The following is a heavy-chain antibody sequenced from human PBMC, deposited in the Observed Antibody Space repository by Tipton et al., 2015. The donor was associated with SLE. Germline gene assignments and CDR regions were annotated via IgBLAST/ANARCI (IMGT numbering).Heavy chain of an antibody. CDR1: GGSIRSYY. V-gene: IGHV4-59*01. CDR2: IYYSGST. D-gene: IGHD3-10*01. Sequence: TLSLTCTVSGGSIRSYYWTWIRQPPGKRLEWIAYIYYSGSTNYNPSLKSRVTISVDTSKNQFSLKLSSVTAADTAVYYCARSERYYYGSGHFDVFDIWGQGTMVTVSS. CDR3: ARSERYYYGSGHFDVFDI. J-gene: IGHJ3*02.